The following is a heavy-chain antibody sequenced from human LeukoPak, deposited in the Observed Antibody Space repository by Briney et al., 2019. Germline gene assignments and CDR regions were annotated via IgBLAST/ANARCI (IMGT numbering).Heavy chain of an antibody. CDR2: ISGSSGII. D-gene: IGHD1-26*01. V-gene: IGHV3-48*01. CDR1: GFTFNTYT. J-gene: IGHJ4*02. CDR3: ARGFEADSGSYLVDY. Sequence: GGSLRLSCAASGFTFNTYTMNWVRQAPGKGLEWVSYISGSSGIIDYADSVRGRFTISRDNAKNSLYLQMNSLRAEDTAVYYCARGFEADSGSYLVDYWGQGTLVTVSS.